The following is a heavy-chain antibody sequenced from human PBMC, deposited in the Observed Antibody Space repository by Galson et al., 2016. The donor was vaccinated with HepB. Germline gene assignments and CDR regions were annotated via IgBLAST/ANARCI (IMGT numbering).Heavy chain of an antibody. CDR1: GFTFRSYG. Sequence: SLRLSCAGSGFTFRSYGMSWVRQAPGKGLEWVSTITASGGSAYYEDSVKGRFTISRDSSKNTLYLQMTSLRAEDTAVYYCAKIRDVYNHFDYWGQGTLVTVSS. D-gene: IGHD5-24*01. V-gene: IGHV3-23*01. CDR2: ITASGGSA. CDR3: AKIRDVYNHFDY. J-gene: IGHJ4*02.